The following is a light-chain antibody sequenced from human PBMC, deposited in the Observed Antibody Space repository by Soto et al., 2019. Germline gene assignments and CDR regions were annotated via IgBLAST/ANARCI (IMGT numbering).Light chain of an antibody. V-gene: IGLV2-14*01. CDR3: NSYTTSATYV. CDR1: ISDVGGYNY. CDR2: EVT. Sequence: QSVLTQPASVSGSPGQSITISCTGTISDVGGYNYVSWYQHHPGEAPKLIIFEVTKRPSGVPYRFSGSKSANTASLTISGLQAEDEADYFCNSYTTSATYVFGSGTKLTVL. J-gene: IGLJ1*01.